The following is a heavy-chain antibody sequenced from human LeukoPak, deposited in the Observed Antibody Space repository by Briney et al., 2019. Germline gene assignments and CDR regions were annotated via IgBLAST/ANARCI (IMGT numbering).Heavy chain of an antibody. CDR3: ASLRGYGQYYMDV. D-gene: IGHD5-12*01. CDR1: GGSISSSSYY. Sequence: PSETLSLTCTVSGGSISSSSYYWGWIRQPPGKGLEWIGSIYYSGSTYYNPSLKSRVTISVDTSKNQFFLKLSSVTAADTAVYYCASLRGYGQYYMDVWGKGTTVTVSS. CDR2: IYYSGST. V-gene: IGHV4-39*07. J-gene: IGHJ6*03.